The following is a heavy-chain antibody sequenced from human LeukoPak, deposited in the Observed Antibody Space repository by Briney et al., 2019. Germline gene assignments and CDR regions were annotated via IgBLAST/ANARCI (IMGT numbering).Heavy chain of an antibody. J-gene: IGHJ3*02. Sequence: ASVKVSCKASRYTFTSYYMHWVRQAPGQGLEWMGIINPSGGSTSYAQKFQGRVTMTRDMSTSTVYMELSSLRSEDTAVYYCARVRGYGRSVDAFDIWGQGTMVTVSS. CDR2: INPSGGST. CDR3: ARVRGYGRSVDAFDI. V-gene: IGHV1-46*01. D-gene: IGHD5-12*01. CDR1: RYTFTSYY.